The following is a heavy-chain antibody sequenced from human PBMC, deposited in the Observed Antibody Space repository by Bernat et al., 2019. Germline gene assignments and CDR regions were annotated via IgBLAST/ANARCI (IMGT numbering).Heavy chain of an antibody. Sequence: EVQLVQSGAEVKKPGESLRISCKGSGYSFTSYWISWVRQMPGKGLEWMGRIDPSDSYTNYGPSFQGHVTISAGRSISTGGLQGRGRKAAESGMDYGGRHVGGSGWYTNYWGQGTLVTVSS. CDR1: GYSFTSYW. D-gene: IGHD6-13*01. V-gene: IGHV5-10-1*03. CDR3: GRHVGGSGWYTNY. CDR2: IDPSDSYT. J-gene: IGHJ4*02.